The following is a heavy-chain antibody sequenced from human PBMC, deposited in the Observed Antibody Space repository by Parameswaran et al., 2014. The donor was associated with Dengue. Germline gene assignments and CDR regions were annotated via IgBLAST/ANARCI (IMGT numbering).Heavy chain of an antibody. D-gene: IGHD3-16*01. J-gene: IGHJ6*03. Sequence: VRQAPGKGLEWIGRIYTSGSTSYNPSLKSRVTILVDTSKNQFSLKLSSVTAADTAVYYCARGFGWRPYYYYYMDVWGKGTTVTVSS. CDR2: IYTSGST. CDR3: ARGFGWRPYYYYYMDV. V-gene: IGHV4-61*02.